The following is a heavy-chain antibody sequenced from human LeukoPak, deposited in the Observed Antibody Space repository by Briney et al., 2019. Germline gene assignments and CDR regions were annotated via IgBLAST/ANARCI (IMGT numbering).Heavy chain of an antibody. J-gene: IGHJ5*02. CDR2: INHSGST. Sequence: ASETLSLTCAVYGGPFSGYYWSWIRQPPGKGLEWIGEINHSGSTNYNPSLKSRVTISVDTSKNQFSLKLSSVTAADTAVYYCARAPLGFVVVLAAPYNWFDPWGQGTLVTVSS. CDR3: ARAPLGFVVVLAAPYNWFDP. CDR1: GGPFSGYY. V-gene: IGHV4-34*01. D-gene: IGHD2-2*01.